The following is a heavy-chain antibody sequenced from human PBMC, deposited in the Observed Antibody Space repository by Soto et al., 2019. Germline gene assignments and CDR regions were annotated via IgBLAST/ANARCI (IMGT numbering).Heavy chain of an antibody. Sequence: SETLSLTCTVSGGSISSYYWSWIRQPPGKGLEWIGYIYYSGSTNYNPSLKSRVTISVDTSKNQFSLKLSSVTAADTAVYYCATYSGSSPWYFDYWGQGTLVTVYS. V-gene: IGHV4-59*01. CDR1: GGSISSYY. J-gene: IGHJ4*02. D-gene: IGHD1-26*01. CDR3: ATYSGSSPWYFDY. CDR2: IYYSGST.